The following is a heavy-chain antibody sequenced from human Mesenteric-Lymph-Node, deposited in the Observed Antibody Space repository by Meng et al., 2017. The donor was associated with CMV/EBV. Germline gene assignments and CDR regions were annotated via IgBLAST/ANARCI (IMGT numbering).Heavy chain of an antibody. D-gene: IGHD1-14*01. CDR1: GFTFSSYS. CDR3: ARDHNRSSPYFDYATDV. CDR2: ISSSSSYI. Sequence: GGSLRLSCAASGFTFSSYSMNWVRQAPGKGLEWVSSISSSSSYIYYADSVKGRFTISRDNAKNSLYLQMNSLRAEDTAVYYCARDHNRSSPYFDYATDVWGQGTTVTVSS. V-gene: IGHV3-21*04. J-gene: IGHJ6*02.